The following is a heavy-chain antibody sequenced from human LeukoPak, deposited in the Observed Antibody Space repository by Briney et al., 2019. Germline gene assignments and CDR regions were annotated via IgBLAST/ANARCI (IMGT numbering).Heavy chain of an antibody. J-gene: IGHJ4*02. CDR1: GFTFSSYS. CDR2: IRSSSNII. Sequence: GGSLRLSCAASGFTFSSYSMNWVRQAPGKGLEWVSYIRSSSNIIYYADSVKGRFTISRDNTKNSLYLQMNSLRAEDTAVYYCATTILQTMTTVTTGDYWGQGTLVTVSS. V-gene: IGHV3-48*04. D-gene: IGHD4-17*01. CDR3: ATTILQTMTTVTTGDY.